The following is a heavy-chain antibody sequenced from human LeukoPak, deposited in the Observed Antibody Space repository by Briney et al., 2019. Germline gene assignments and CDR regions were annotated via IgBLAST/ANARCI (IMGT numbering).Heavy chain of an antibody. D-gene: IGHD4-17*01. Sequence: GGSLRLSCAASGFTFSSYSMNWVRQAPGRGLEWVSSISSSSSYIYYADSVKGRFTISRDNAKNSLYLQMNSLRAEDTAVYYCARDRLSTLYGDPVFDYWGQGTLVTVSS. J-gene: IGHJ4*02. CDR3: ARDRLSTLYGDPVFDY. V-gene: IGHV3-21*01. CDR2: ISSSSSYI. CDR1: GFTFSSYS.